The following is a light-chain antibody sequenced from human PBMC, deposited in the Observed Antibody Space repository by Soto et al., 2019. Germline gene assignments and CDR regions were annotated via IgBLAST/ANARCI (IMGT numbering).Light chain of an antibody. CDR1: QSVRSN. J-gene: IGKJ1*01. CDR3: QQYDNWPRT. V-gene: IGKV3-15*01. Sequence: EKVMTQSPATLSVSPGERATLSCRASQSVRSNLAWYQQKPGQPPRLLIYDASTRATGIPSRCSGSGSGTEFTLTISSLKSEDFAVYYCQQYDNWPRTFGQGTSVDFK. CDR2: DAS.